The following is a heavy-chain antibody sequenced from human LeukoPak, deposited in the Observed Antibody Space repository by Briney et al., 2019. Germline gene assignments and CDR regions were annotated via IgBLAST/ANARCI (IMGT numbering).Heavy chain of an antibody. V-gene: IGHV1-18*01. D-gene: IGHD6-19*01. J-gene: IGHJ4*02. CDR3: ARDYSRGDPDY. CDR1: GGTFSSYA. Sequence: GASVKVSCKASGGTFSSYAISWVRQAPGQGLEWMGWISAYNGNTNYAQKLQGRVTMTTETSTSTAYMELRSLRSDDTAVYYCARDYSRGDPDYWGQGTLVTVSS. CDR2: ISAYNGNT.